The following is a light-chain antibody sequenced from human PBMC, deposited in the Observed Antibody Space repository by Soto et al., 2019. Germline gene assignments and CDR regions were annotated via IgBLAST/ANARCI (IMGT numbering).Light chain of an antibody. CDR3: EAWDDSRYGAV. J-gene: IGLJ2*01. CDR1: SSNIGTNT. V-gene: IGLV1-44*01. CDR2: SND. Sequence: QPVLTQPTSASGTPGQGVTISCSGSSSNIGTNTVNWYKQLPGTAPKLLIYSNDLRPSGVPDRFSGSKSGTSASLAISGLQSEDEADYYCEAWDDSRYGAVFGGGTKLTVL.